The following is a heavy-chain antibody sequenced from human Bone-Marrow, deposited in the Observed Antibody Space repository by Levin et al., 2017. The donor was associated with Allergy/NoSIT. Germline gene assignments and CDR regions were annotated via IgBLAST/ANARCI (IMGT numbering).Heavy chain of an antibody. J-gene: IGHJ3*02. Sequence: GESLKISCKASGYSFSGYYIHWVRQAPGQGLEWMGWINPKSGGTYSAEKLEARVTMSRDTSTRTAYLELRRLRFDDTAVYYCTRGSSRWNEGDAFDIWGQGTMVTVSS. CDR2: INPKSGGT. CDR3: TRGSSRWNEGDAFDI. D-gene: IGHD1-1*01. V-gene: IGHV1-2*02. CDR1: GYSFSGYY.